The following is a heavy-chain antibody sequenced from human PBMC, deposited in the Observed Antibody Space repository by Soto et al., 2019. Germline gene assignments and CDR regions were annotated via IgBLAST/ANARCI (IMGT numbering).Heavy chain of an antibody. CDR1: GYSFTTYF. CDR3: AKPYINGWPPFLDY. J-gene: IGHJ4*02. D-gene: IGHD3-16*01. Sequence: ASVKVSCKTSGYSFTTYFMHWVRQAPGQRLEWMGWINTGNGDTKYSQQFQGRVTIARDTSASTTYMELSSLRSEDTAVYYCAKPYINGWPPFLDYGVQGTLVPVSS. V-gene: IGHV1-3*04. CDR2: INTGNGDT.